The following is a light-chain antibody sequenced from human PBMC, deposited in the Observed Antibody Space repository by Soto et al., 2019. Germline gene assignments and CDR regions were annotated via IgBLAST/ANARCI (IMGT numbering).Light chain of an antibody. J-gene: IGKJ1*01. V-gene: IGKV3D-7*01. Sequence: PGERVTLSCRASQSVSSSYLTWYQQKPGQAPRLLIYGASTRATSIPARFSGSGSGTDFTLTISSLQPEDFAVYYCQQDYNSWTLGQGTKVDIK. CDR2: GAS. CDR1: QSVSSSY. CDR3: QQDYNSWT.